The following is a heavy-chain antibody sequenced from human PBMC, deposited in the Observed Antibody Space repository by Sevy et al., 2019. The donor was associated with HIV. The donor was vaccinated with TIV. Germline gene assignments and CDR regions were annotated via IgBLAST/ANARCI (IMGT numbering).Heavy chain of an antibody. J-gene: IGHJ4*02. D-gene: IGHD3-10*01. Sequence: SEALSLTCTVSGGSSSSGDYYWSWIRQPPGKGLEWIGYIYYSGSTYYNPSLKSRVTISVDTSKNQYSLKLSSVTAADTAVYYCARILYYYGSGSYYENFDYWGQGTLVTVSS. V-gene: IGHV4-30-4*01. CDR2: IYYSGST. CDR1: GGSSSSGDYY. CDR3: ARILYYYGSGSYYENFDY.